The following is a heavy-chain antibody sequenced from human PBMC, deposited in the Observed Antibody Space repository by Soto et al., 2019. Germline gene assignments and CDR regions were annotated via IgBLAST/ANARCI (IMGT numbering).Heavy chain of an antibody. D-gene: IGHD3-3*02. J-gene: IGHJ6*02. V-gene: IGHV1-18*01. CDR1: GYTFTSSG. CDR3: AREGLVLAPRTVTSDPYYYSMDV. CDR2: ISSDNGNT. Sequence: GASVKVSCKASGYTFTSSGISWVRQAPGQGLEWMGWISSDNGNTNYAQHLQGRVSMTTDTSTSTAYMDLRSLRSDDTAVYYCAREGLVLAPRTVTSDPYYYSMDVWS.